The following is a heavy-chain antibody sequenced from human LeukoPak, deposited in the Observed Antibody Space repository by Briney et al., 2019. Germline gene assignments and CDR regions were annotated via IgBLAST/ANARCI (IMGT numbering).Heavy chain of an antibody. CDR2: IYSGGST. Sequence: GGSLRLSCAASGFTVSSNYLSWVRQAPGKGLEWVSVIYSGGSTYYADSVEGRFTISRDNSKDTLYLQMNSLRAEDTAVYYCATGACGGDCYSGNTFDYWGQGTLVTVSS. J-gene: IGHJ4*02. CDR1: GFTVSSNY. D-gene: IGHD2-21*02. CDR3: ATGACGGDCYSGNTFDY. V-gene: IGHV3-53*01.